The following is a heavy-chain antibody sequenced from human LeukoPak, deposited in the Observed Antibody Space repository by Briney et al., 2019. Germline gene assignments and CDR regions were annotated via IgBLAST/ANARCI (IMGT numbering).Heavy chain of an antibody. V-gene: IGHV4-59*05. CDR2: ISYSGST. CDR3: ATIQIMVVPATLNY. J-gene: IGHJ4*02. Sequence: SETLSLTCTVSGDSVSSYYWNWIRQPPGKGLEWIGSISYSGSTYYNPSLKSRVTIFVETSKNQFSLNLSSVTAADTAVYYCATIQIMVVPATLNYWGQGTLVTVSS. D-gene: IGHD2-15*01. CDR1: GDSVSSYY.